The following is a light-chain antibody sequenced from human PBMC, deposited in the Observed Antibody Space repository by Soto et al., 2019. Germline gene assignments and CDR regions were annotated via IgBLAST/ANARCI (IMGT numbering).Light chain of an antibody. Sequence: QSVLTQPPSASGTPGQRVTISCSGSGSNIGSNIVNWYRQLPGTAPRLLIYNNNHRPSGVSDRFSGSKSGTSASLAISGLQLEDEAEYYCSAWDDSLKGLLFGGGTQLTVL. CDR1: GSNIGSNI. J-gene: IGLJ3*02. V-gene: IGLV1-44*01. CDR3: SAWDDSLKGLL. CDR2: NNN.